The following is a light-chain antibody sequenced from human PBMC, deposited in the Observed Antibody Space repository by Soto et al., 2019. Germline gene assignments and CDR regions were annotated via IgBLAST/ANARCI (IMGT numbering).Light chain of an antibody. V-gene: IGKV3-20*01. J-gene: IGKJ1*01. Sequence: EIVLTQSPGTLSLSPGEGATLSCRASQSVTGSYLAWYQQKPGQAPRLLIYGASSRATGIPDRFSGSGSGTDFTLTISRLEPEDFAVSCCQQYGSSPPTFGQGTKVEMK. CDR2: GAS. CDR1: QSVTGSY. CDR3: QQYGSSPPT.